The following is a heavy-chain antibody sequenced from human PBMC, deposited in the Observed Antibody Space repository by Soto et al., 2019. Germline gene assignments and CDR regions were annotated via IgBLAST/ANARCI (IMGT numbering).Heavy chain of an antibody. CDR1: GYTLTSYG. V-gene: IGHV1-18*01. CDR2: ISAYNGDR. Sequence: ASVKVSWKASGYTLTSYGVSWVRQAPGQGLEWMGWISAYNGDRNYAQKVQGRVTMTTDPSTSTAYMELRGLRSDDTAVYYCARDQLPYFDWRVQESDYYYYYGMDVWGQGTTVTVSS. J-gene: IGHJ6*02. CDR3: ARDQLPYFDWRVQESDYYYYYGMDV. D-gene: IGHD3-9*01.